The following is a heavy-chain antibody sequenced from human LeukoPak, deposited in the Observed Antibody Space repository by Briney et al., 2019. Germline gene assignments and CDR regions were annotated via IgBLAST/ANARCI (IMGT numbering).Heavy chain of an antibody. J-gene: IGHJ4*02. Sequence: PSETLSLTCTVSGGSISSYYWSWIRQPPGKGLEWIGYIYYSGSTNYNPSLKSRVTISVDTSKTQFSLKLSSVTAADTAVYYCARLVGARNVDYWGQGTLVTVSS. CDR2: IYYSGST. CDR3: ARLVGARNVDY. D-gene: IGHD1-26*01. V-gene: IGHV4-59*01. CDR1: GGSISSYY.